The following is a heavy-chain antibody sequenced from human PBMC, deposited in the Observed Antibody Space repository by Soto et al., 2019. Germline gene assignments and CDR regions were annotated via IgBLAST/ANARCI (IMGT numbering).Heavy chain of an antibody. CDR2: IWYDGSNK. Sequence: SLRLSCVASGFTFSSYGMHGVRQAPGKGLEWVAVIWYDGSNKYYADSVKGRFTISRDNSKNTLYLQMNSLRAEDTAVYYCARDGIQLWTFDYWGQGTLVTVSS. CDR3: ARDGIQLWTFDY. J-gene: IGHJ4*02. V-gene: IGHV3-33*01. CDR1: GFTFSSYG. D-gene: IGHD5-18*01.